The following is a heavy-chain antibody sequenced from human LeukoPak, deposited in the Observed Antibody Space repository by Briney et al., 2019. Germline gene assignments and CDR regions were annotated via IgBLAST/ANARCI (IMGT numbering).Heavy chain of an antibody. CDR2: ISGSGGST. CDR3: AKPPKAAAGKKYYYYGMDV. D-gene: IGHD6-13*01. J-gene: IGHJ6*02. Sequence: GGSLRLSCAASGFTFSSYAMSWVRQAPGTGLEWVSAISGSGGSTYYADSVKGRFTISRDNSKNTLYLQMNSLRAEDTAVYYCAKPPKAAAGKKYYYYGMDVWGQGTTVTVSS. CDR1: GFTFSSYA. V-gene: IGHV3-23*01.